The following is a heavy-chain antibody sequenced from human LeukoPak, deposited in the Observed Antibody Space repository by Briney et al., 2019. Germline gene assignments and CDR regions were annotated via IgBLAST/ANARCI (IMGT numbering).Heavy chain of an antibody. CDR2: IKQDGSEK. CDR3: ARGLVPAANDYYYMDV. J-gene: IGHJ6*03. V-gene: IGHV3-7*01. CDR1: GFTFSSYW. Sequence: GGSLRLSCAASGFTFSSYWMSWVRQAPGKGLEWVANIKQDGSEKYYVDSVKGRFTISGDNAKNSLYLQMNSLRAEDTAVYYCARGLVPAANDYYYMDVWGKGTTVTVSS. D-gene: IGHD2-2*01.